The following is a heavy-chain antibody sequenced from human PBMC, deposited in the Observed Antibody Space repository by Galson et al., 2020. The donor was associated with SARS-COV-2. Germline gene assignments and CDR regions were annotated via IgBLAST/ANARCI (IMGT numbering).Heavy chain of an antibody. CDR1: GFTVSTNY. D-gene: IGHD4-17*01. V-gene: IGHV3-53*01. Sequence: GGSLRLSCAASGFTVSTNYMNWVRQAPGKGLEWVSVIYSGGSTYYTDSVKGRFTISRDSSKNTLYLQMNSLRAEDTAVYYCARGYGDYYFGYWGHGTLVTVSS. CDR2: IYSGGST. J-gene: IGHJ4*01. CDR3: ARGYGDYYFGY.